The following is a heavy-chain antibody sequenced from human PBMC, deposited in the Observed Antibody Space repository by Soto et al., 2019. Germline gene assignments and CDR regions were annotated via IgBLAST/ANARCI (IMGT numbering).Heavy chain of an antibody. CDR3: ARDGGPDNGFLTDNWFDP. D-gene: IGHD2-21*02. CDR2: ISYDGSNK. CDR1: GFTFSSYA. V-gene: IGHV3-30-3*01. J-gene: IGHJ5*02. Sequence: PGGSLRLSCAASGFTFSSYAMHWVRQAPGKGLEWVAVISYDGSNKYYADSVKGRFTISRDNSKNTLYLQMNSLRAEDTAVYYCARDGGPDNGFLTDNWFDPWGQGTLVIVSS.